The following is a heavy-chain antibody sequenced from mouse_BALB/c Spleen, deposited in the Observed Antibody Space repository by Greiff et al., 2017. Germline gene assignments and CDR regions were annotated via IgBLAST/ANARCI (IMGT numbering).Heavy chain of an antibody. J-gene: IGHJ2*01. V-gene: IGHV1S16*01. Sequence: QVQLQQPGAELVKPGASVKLSCKASGYTFTSYYMYWVKERPGQGLEWIGGINPSNGGTNFNEKFKSKATLTVDKSSSTAYMQLSSLTSEDSAVYYCTTYGNYLFDYWGQGTTLTVSS. CDR1: GYTFTSYY. CDR2: INPSNGGT. D-gene: IGHD2-1*01. CDR3: TTYGNYLFDY.